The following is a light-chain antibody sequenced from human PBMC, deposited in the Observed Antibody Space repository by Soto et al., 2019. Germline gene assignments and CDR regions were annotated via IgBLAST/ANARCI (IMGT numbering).Light chain of an antibody. V-gene: IGLV2-14*01. Sequence: QSVLTQPASVSGSPGQSITISCTGTSSDVGGYNYVSWYQQHPGKAPKLMIYEVSNRPSGVSNRFSGSKSGNTASLTISGLQAEDEAAYYCSSHKSSSTYVFGPGTKVTVL. CDR3: SSHKSSSTYV. CDR1: SSDVGGYNY. CDR2: EVS. J-gene: IGLJ1*01.